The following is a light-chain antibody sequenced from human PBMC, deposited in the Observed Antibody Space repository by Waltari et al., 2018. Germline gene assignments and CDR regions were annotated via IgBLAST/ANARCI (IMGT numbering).Light chain of an antibody. CDR3: QTGGHGTWV. Sequence: QLVLTQSPSASASLGASVKLTCTLSSGHSSNVIAWLKQQPEKGPRYLMKVNSECSHSKGDKMPDRFSGSSSGTEHYLTISSLQSEDEADYYCQTGGHGTWVFGGGTKLTVL. CDR1: SGHSSNV. J-gene: IGLJ3*02. V-gene: IGLV4-69*01. CDR2: VNSECSH.